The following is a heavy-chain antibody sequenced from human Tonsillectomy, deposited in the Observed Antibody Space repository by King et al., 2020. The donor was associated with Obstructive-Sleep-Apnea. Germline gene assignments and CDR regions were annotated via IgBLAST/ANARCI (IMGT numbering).Heavy chain of an antibody. CDR2: IFNSGSS. J-gene: IGHJ4*02. V-gene: IGHV4-59*08. Sequence: VQLQESGPGLVKPSETLSLTCSVSGGSISSHYWSWIRQPPGKGLEWIGSIFNSGSSNYNPSLKSRITLSVDTSKGQFSLKLSSVTAADPAVYYWAGHSFRTSFAYPPIDFWGQGIPVTVSS. D-gene: IGHD1-1*01. CDR3: AGHSFRTSFAYPPIDF. CDR1: GGSISSHY.